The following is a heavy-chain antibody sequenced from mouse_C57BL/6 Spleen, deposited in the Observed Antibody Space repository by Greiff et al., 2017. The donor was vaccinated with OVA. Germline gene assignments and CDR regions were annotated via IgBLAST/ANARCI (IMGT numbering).Heavy chain of an antibody. Sequence: QVHVKQSGAELVRPGTSVKLSCKASGYTFTSYWMHWVKQRPGQGLEWIGVIDPSDSYTNYNQKFKGKATLTVDTSSSTAYMQLSSLTSEDSAVYYCARGGYYRYFDVWGTGTTVTVSS. V-gene: IGHV1-59*01. CDR2: IDPSDSYT. D-gene: IGHD2-2*01. CDR3: ARGGYYRYFDV. CDR1: GYTFTSYW. J-gene: IGHJ1*03.